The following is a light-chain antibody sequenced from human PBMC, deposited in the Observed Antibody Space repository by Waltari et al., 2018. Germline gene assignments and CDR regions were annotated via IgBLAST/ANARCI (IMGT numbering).Light chain of an antibody. CDR1: SSDVGSYNL. V-gene: IGLV2-23*01. J-gene: IGLJ3*02. CDR2: EGS. Sequence: QSALTQPASVSGSPGQSTTNSCTGTSSDVGSYNLVSWYQQHPGKAPNLMIYEGSKRPSGVSNRFSGSKSGNTASLTISGLQAEDEADYYCCSYAGSSTWVFGGGTKLTVL. CDR3: CSYAGSSTWV.